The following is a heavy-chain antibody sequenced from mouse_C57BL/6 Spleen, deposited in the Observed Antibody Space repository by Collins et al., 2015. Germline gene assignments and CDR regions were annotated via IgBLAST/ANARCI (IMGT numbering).Heavy chain of an antibody. J-gene: IGHJ2*01. Sequence: DVQLQESGPGLVKPSQSLSLTCTVTGYSITSDYAWNWIRQFPGNKLEWMGYISYSGSTSYNPSLKSRISITRDTSKNQFFLQLNSVTTEDTATYYCAGYDYDGGYWGQGTTLTVSS. CDR3: AGYDYDGGY. D-gene: IGHD2-4*01. CDR2: ISYSGST. CDR1: GYSITSDYA. V-gene: IGHV3-2*02.